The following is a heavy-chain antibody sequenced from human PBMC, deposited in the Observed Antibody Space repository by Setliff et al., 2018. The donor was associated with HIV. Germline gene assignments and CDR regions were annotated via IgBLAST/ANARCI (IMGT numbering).Heavy chain of an antibody. J-gene: IGHJ3*02. D-gene: IGHD3-22*01. V-gene: IGHV1-3*01. CDR1: GYTFTSYA. Sequence: ASVKVSCKASGYTFTSYAMHWVRQAPGQRPEWMGWINAGNGNTKYSQKFQSRVTLTTDESTNTVFMDLSSLRSEDTAVYYCTTKTTYYYDSSGRSDAFDIWGQGTMVTVSS. CDR3: TTKTTYYYDSSGRSDAFDI. CDR2: INAGNGNT.